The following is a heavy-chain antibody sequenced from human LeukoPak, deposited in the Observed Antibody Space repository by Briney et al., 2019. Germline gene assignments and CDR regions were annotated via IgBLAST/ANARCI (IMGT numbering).Heavy chain of an antibody. Sequence: SETLSLTCAVYGGFFSGYYWSWIRQPPGKGLEWIGEINHSGSTNYNPSLKSRVTISVDTSKNQFSLKLSSVTAADTAVYYCARDSSGWYRGKWFDPWGQGTLVTVSS. CDR1: GGFFSGYY. V-gene: IGHV4-34*01. D-gene: IGHD6-19*01. J-gene: IGHJ5*02. CDR2: INHSGST. CDR3: ARDSSGWYRGKWFDP.